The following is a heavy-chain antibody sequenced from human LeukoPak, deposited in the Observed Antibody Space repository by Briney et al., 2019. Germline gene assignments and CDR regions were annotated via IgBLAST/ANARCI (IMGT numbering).Heavy chain of an antibody. Sequence: PSETLSLTCTVSGDSVRSDSYYWSWLRQPPGKGLEWIGEINDSGSTNYNPSLKSRVTISVDTSKNQFSLKLNSVTAADTAVYFCARERYYYYDSGSHEFGYWGQGTLVTVSS. V-gene: IGHV4-39*07. CDR1: GDSVRSDSYY. CDR2: INDSGST. D-gene: IGHD3-10*01. CDR3: ARERYYYYDSGSHEFGY. J-gene: IGHJ4*02.